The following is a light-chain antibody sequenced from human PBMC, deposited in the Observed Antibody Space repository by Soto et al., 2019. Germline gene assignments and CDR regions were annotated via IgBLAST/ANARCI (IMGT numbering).Light chain of an antibody. V-gene: IGKV1-39*01. CDR2: AAS. J-gene: IGKJ4*01. CDR3: QQYGRSPLT. Sequence: DIQMTQSASSLSASLGDRVSIPCLASQNIRDFLNWYQQKPGKAPKLLIYAASSLQSGVPSRFSGSGSGTDFTLAISRLEPEDFAVYYCQQYGRSPLTFGGGTKV. CDR1: QNIRDF.